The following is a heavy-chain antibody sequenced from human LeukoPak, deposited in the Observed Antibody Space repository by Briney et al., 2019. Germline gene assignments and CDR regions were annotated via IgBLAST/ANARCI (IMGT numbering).Heavy chain of an antibody. J-gene: IGHJ3*01. V-gene: IGHV1-18*01. Sequence: GASVTVSCTASGYAFTTYGITWVRQAPGQGLESMGWISLYNGNTNYAQHLQGRVTMTTDTSTTTAYMELTSLRSDDTAMYYCARVRRGLIVFDFWGQGTMVTVSS. CDR3: ARVRRGLIVFDF. CDR2: ISLYNGNT. CDR1: GYAFTTYG. D-gene: IGHD3-10*01.